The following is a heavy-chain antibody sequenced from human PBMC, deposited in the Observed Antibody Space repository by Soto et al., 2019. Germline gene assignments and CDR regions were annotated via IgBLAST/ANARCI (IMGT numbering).Heavy chain of an antibody. D-gene: IGHD4-4*01. CDR3: ARPRASNDEAYQH. V-gene: IGHV1-69*12. CDR1: GGTFSTYP. CDR2: INPIFGTA. J-gene: IGHJ1*01. Sequence: QVQLVQSGAEVKKPGSSVKVSCKASGGTFSTYPISWVREAPGQGLEWMGGINPIFGTAIYAQKLQGRVTITADESTTTAYMQLSSLPSDATAVYYCARPRASNDEAYQHWGQGTLVTVSS.